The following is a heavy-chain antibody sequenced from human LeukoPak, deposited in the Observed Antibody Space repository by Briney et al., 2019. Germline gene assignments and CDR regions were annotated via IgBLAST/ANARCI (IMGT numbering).Heavy chain of an antibody. Sequence: KPSETLSLTCAVYGGSFSGYYWSWIRQPPGKGLEWIGEINHSGSTNYNPSLKSRVTISVDTSKNRFSLKLSSVTAADTAVYYCALRIAVAGTAFDYWGQGTLVTVSS. CDR1: GGSFSGYY. V-gene: IGHV4-34*01. D-gene: IGHD6-19*01. CDR2: INHSGST. J-gene: IGHJ4*02. CDR3: ALRIAVAGTAFDY.